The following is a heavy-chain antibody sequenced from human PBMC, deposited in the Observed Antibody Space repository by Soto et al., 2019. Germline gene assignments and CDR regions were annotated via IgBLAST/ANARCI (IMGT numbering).Heavy chain of an antibody. V-gene: IGHV1-18*01. Sequence: QVQLVQSGAEVKKPGASVKVSCKASGYTFTSYGISWVRQAPGQGLEWMGWISAYNGNTNYAQKLQGRVTMTTDTSTSTAYMELRSLRSDDTAVYYCAREVVSGHYDSSGYRYGRFDPWGQGTLVTVSS. CDR2: ISAYNGNT. CDR3: AREVVSGHYDSSGYRYGRFDP. D-gene: IGHD3-22*01. CDR1: GYTFTSYG. J-gene: IGHJ5*02.